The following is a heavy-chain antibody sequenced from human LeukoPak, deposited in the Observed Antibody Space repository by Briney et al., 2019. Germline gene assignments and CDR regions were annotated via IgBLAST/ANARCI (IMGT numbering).Heavy chain of an antibody. D-gene: IGHD3-10*01. CDR1: GGYISSYY. V-gene: IGHV4-59*12. CDR2: IYHSGST. J-gene: IGHJ4*02. Sequence: PSETLSLTCTVSGGYISSYYWSWIRQPPGKGLEWIGYIYHSGSTYYNPSLKSRVTISVDRSKNQFSLKLSSVTAADTAVYYCARDGDGSGGFDYWGQGTLVTVSS. CDR3: ARDGDGSGGFDY.